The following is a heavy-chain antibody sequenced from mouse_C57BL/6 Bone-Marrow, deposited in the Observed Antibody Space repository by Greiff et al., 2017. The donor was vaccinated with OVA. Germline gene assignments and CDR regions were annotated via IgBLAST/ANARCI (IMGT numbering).Heavy chain of an antibody. CDR3: ARDDYYYGSSYFDY. CDR2: IYPRDGST. V-gene: IGHV1-78*01. J-gene: IGHJ2*01. CDR1: GYTFTDHT. Sequence: VHLVESDAELVKPGASVKISCKVSGYTFTDHTIHWMKQRPEQGLEWIGYIYPRDGSTKYNEKFKGKATLTADKSSSTAYMQLNSLTSEDSAVYFCARDDYYYGSSYFDYWGQGTTLTVSS. D-gene: IGHD1-1*01.